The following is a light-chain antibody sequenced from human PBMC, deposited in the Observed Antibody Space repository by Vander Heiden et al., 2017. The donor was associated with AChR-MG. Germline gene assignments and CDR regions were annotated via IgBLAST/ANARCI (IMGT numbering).Light chain of an antibody. CDR1: QSISTW. J-gene: IGKJ2*01. CDR3: QQYNLYSFT. V-gene: IGKV1-5*03. CDR2: KAS. Sequence: IQMTPSPSTLSASVGDTATITCRASQSISTWLAWYQQEPGKAPNLLIYKASILETGVPSRVSGSGSGTEFTLTISSLQPDDLGTYYGQQYNLYSFTFGQGTKLEIK.